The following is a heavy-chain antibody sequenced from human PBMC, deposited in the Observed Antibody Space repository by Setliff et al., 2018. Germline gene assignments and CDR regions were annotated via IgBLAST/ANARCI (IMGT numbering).Heavy chain of an antibody. V-gene: IGHV1-8*01. D-gene: IGHD6-13*01. CDR2: MNPNSGNT. CDR1: GYTFTSYD. J-gene: IGHJ4*02. CDR3: ARLDIAAANEDY. Sequence: GASVKVSCKASGYTFTSYDINWVRQATGQGLEWMGWMNPNSGNTGYAQKFQGRVTMTRNTSISTAYMELSSLRSGDTAVYYCARLDIAAANEDYWGQGTLVTVSS.